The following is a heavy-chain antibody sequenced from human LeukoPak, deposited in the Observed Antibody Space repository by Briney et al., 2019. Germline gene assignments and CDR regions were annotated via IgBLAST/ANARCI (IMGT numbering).Heavy chain of an antibody. CDR1: GYTFSDYN. D-gene: IGHD3-22*01. V-gene: IGHV1-8*02. Sequence: ASVKVSCKAYGYTFSDYNIIWVRQATGQGLEWMGWLSPDSGNSNHAQKFQDRVTMTTSTPTNTAYMELSRLRADDTAVYYCARGSPRYYDSSGYRKIYYYYYGMDVWGQGTTVTVSS. CDR2: LSPDSGNS. J-gene: IGHJ6*02. CDR3: ARGSPRYYDSSGYRKIYYYYYGMDV.